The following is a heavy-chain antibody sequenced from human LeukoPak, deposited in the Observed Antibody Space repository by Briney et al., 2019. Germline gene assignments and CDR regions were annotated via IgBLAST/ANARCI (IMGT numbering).Heavy chain of an antibody. CDR1: GFPFGSYV. CDR2: INHNAEMI. D-gene: IGHD3-9*01. V-gene: IGHV3-48*02. J-gene: IGHJ4*01. Sequence: GGSLRLSCEASGFPFGSYVMSWVRQAPGKGLEWIAYINHNAEMIFYPDFVKGRFTISRDNAKNSLYLQMNALRYEDTAIYYCARDHDWAFDLWGHGTLVTVSS. CDR3: ARDHDWAFDL.